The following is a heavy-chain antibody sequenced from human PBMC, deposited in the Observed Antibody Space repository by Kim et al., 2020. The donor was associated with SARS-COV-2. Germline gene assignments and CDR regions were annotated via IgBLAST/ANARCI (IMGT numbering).Heavy chain of an antibody. CDR2: ISSDGSNK. J-gene: IGHJ4*02. CDR3: ARERTDMVKPLDY. Sequence: GGSLRLSCAASGFTFSSYAMHWGRQAPGKGLEWVAVISSDGSNKYYADSVKGRFTITRDNSKNTLYLQMNSMRGEDTAVDYCARERTDMVKPLDYWGQGTLSSVSS. D-gene: IGHD2-21*01. CDR1: GFTFSSYA. V-gene: IGHV3-30*04.